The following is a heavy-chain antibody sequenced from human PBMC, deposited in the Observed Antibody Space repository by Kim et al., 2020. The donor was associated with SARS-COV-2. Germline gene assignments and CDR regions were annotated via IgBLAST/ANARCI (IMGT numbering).Heavy chain of an antibody. J-gene: IGHJ6*02. D-gene: IGHD3-22*01. CDR3: TSSYYYDSSGYYYVAYYYYYYGMDV. V-gene: IGHV3-49*04. CDR1: GFTFGDYA. Sequence: GGSLRLSCTASGFTFGDYAMSWVRQAPGKGLEWVGFIRSKAYGGTTEYAASVKGRFTIPRDDSKSIAYLQMNSLKTEDTAVYYCTSSYYYDSSGYYYVAYYYYYYGMDVWGQGTTVTVSS. CDR2: IRSKAYGGTT.